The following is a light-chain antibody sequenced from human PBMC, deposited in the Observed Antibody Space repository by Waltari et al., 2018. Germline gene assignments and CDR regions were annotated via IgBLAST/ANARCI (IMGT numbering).Light chain of an antibody. V-gene: IGKV1-39*01. CDR3: QQTYSTWT. Sequence: DIQMTQSPSSLSASVVDRVTITCRASQSISNNLNWYQQKPGKAPKLLIYATSVLQSGVPSRFSGRGSGTDFTLTISSLQPEDFATYYCQQTYSTWTFGQGTAVEIK. CDR2: ATS. J-gene: IGKJ1*01. CDR1: QSISNN.